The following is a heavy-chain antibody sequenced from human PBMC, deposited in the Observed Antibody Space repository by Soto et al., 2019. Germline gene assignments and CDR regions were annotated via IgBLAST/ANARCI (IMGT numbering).Heavy chain of an antibody. V-gene: IGHV1-18*01. Sequence: QVQLVQSGAEVKKPGASVKVSCKASGYTFTSYGISWVRQAPGQGLEWMGWISAYNGNTNYAQKLQGRVTMTTDTSTSTAYMELRSPRSDDTAVYYCARVTNDFWSGYPADFDYWGQGTLVTVSS. CDR1: GYTFTSYG. J-gene: IGHJ4*02. D-gene: IGHD3-3*01. CDR2: ISAYNGNT. CDR3: ARVTNDFWSGYPADFDY.